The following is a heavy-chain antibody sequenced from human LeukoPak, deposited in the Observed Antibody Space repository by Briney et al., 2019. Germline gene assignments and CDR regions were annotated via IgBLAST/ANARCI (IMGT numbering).Heavy chain of an antibody. D-gene: IGHD2-21*02. CDR3: ARGGGDNNLLDF. V-gene: IGHV1-18*04. Sequence: ASVKVSCKPSGYPFSASGVTWIRQAPGQGLEWMGWIDPNDGDTTYAQTFQGRVIMTSDAFTRTVYMELRSLRSGDTAVYYCARGGGDNNLLDFWGQGTLVTVSS. CDR1: GYPFSASG. CDR2: IDPNDGDT. J-gene: IGHJ4*02.